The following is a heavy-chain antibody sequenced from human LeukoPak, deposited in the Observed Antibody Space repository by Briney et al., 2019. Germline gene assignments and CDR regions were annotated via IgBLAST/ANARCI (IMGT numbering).Heavy chain of an antibody. D-gene: IGHD3-22*01. CDR3: ATTRRVNYYDSSGYSFDY. Sequence: SETLSLTCTVSGGSISSYYWSWIRQPPGKGLEWIGYIYYSGSTNYNSSLKSRVTISVDTSKNQFSLKLSSVTAADTAVYYCATTRRVNYYDSSGYSFDYWGQGTLVTVSS. CDR1: GGSISSYY. V-gene: IGHV4-59*01. CDR2: IYYSGST. J-gene: IGHJ4*02.